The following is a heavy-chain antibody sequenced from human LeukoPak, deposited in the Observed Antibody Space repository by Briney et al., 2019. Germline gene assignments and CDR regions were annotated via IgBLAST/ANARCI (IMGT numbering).Heavy chain of an antibody. J-gene: IGHJ4*02. CDR1: GFTFSSYG. CDR3: AKDPVWYSGSMGGQTRYYFDY. CDR2: IRYDGSNK. D-gene: IGHD1-26*01. Sequence: GGSLRLSCAASGFTFSSYGMHWVRQAPGKGLEWVAFIRYDGSNKYYADSVKGRFTISRDNSKNTLYLQMNSLRAEDTAVYYCAKDPVWYSGSMGGQTRYYFDYWGQGTLVTVSS. V-gene: IGHV3-30*02.